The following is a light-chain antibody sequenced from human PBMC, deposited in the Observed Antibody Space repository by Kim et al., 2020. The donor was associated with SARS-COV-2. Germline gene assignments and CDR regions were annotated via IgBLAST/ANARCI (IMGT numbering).Light chain of an antibody. J-gene: IGLJ3*02. V-gene: IGLV6-57*03. CDR3: QSFDGTNWV. CDR1: SGNIASDY. CDR2: DDN. Sequence: GKAVTGSGTRSSGNIASDYVQWYQQRPGSAPITVVYDDNQTPSGVPDRFSGSVDSSSNSATLTISGLRTEDEADYYCQSFDGTNWVFGGGTQLTVL.